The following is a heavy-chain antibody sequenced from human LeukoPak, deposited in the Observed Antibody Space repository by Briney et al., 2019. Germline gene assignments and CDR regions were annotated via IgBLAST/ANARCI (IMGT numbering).Heavy chain of an antibody. D-gene: IGHD6-13*01. CDR1: GYTFTNYG. Sequence: ASVKVSCKTSGYTFTNYGIRWVRQAPGQGLEWMVWISAYNGDTNYTQKLQVRVTMDTDTSTSTAYMELRSLRSDDTAVYYCARDFSPMAAALGPDYWGQGTLVTVSS. V-gene: IGHV1-18*01. CDR2: ISAYNGDT. J-gene: IGHJ4*02. CDR3: ARDFSPMAAALGPDY.